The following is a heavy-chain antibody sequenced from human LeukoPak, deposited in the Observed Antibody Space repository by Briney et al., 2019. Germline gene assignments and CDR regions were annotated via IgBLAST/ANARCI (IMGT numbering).Heavy chain of an antibody. CDR1: GFTFGDYA. CDR2: IKQDGSEK. V-gene: IGHV3-7*01. J-gene: IGHJ4*02. Sequence: GGSLRLSCTASGFTFGDYAMSWFRQAPGKGLEWVANIKQDGSEKYYVDSVKGRFTISRDNAKNSLYLQMNSLRAEDTAVYYCARLSQGMYYYDSSGSHFDYWGRGTLVTVSS. CDR3: ARLSQGMYYYDSSGSHFDY. D-gene: IGHD3-22*01.